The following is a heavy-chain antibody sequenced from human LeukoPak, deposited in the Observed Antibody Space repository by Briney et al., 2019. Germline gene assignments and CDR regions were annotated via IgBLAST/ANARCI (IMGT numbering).Heavy chain of an antibody. CDR1: GFTFSSYA. CDR2: ISGSGGST. J-gene: IGHJ4*02. Sequence: GGSLRLSCAASGFTFSSYAMSWVRQAPGEGLEWVSAISGSGGSTYYADSVKGRFTISRDNSKNTLYLQMNSLRAEDTAVYYCAKAPPYYYDSRGEYYFDYWGQGTLVTVSS. CDR3: AKAPPYYYDSRGEYYFDY. V-gene: IGHV3-23*01. D-gene: IGHD3-22*01.